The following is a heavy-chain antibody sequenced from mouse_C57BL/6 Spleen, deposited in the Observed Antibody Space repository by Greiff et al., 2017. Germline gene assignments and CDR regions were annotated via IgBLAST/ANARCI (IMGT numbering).Heavy chain of an antibody. V-gene: IGHV1-15*01. CDR3: TRYPQIYYYGSSFDY. CDR1: GYTFTDYE. D-gene: IGHD1-1*01. J-gene: IGHJ2*01. CDR2: IDPETGGT. Sequence: VQLQQSGAELVRPGASVTLSCKASGYTFTDYEMHWVKQTPVHGLEWIGAIDPETGGTAYNQKFTGKAILTADKSSSTAYMELRSLTSEDSAVYYCTRYPQIYYYGSSFDYWGQGTTLTVSS.